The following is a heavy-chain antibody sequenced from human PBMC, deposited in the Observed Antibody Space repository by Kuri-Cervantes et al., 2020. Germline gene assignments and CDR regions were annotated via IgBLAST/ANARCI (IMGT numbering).Heavy chain of an antibody. CDR1: GGSFSGYY. D-gene: IGHD6-19*01. J-gene: IGHJ4*02. Sequence: SETLSLTCAVYGGSFSGYYWSWIRQPPGKGLEWIGEINHSGSTNYNPSLKSRVTISVDTSKNQFSLKLSSVTAADTAVYYCARVGDFIAVAGTRGPNDYWGQGTLVTVSS. CDR2: INHSGST. V-gene: IGHV4-34*01. CDR3: ARVGDFIAVAGTRGPNDY.